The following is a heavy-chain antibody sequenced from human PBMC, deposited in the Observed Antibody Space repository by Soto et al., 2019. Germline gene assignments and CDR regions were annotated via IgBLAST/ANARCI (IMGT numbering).Heavy chain of an antibody. D-gene: IGHD2-15*01. CDR3: GRVVEGATRHTESDS. CDR1: GVSIHNSHSF. V-gene: IGHV4-39*02. J-gene: IGHJ5*02. Sequence: SETLSLTCAVSGVSIHNSHSFWGWIRQPPGKGLEFIGSVYHSGGSYYNPSLKGRVTIPVDTSNNQISLRVNSVTAADTAVYYCGRVVEGATRHTESDSWGQRTLVTVSS. CDR2: VYHSGGS.